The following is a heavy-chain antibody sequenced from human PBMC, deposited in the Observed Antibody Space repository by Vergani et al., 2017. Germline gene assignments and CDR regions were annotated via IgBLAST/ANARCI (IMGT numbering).Heavy chain of an antibody. D-gene: IGHD5-12*01. Sequence: QVQLQESGPGLVKPSQTLSLTCTVSGGSISSGDYYWSWIRQPPGKGLEWIGYIYYSGSTYYNPSLKSRVTISVDTSKNQFSLKLSSVTAADTAVYYCARGRRFPTSRYSGNYFDYWGQGTLVTVSS. J-gene: IGHJ4*02. CDR1: GGSISSGDYY. CDR2: IYYSGST. V-gene: IGHV4-30-4*01. CDR3: ARGRRFPTSRYSGNYFDY.